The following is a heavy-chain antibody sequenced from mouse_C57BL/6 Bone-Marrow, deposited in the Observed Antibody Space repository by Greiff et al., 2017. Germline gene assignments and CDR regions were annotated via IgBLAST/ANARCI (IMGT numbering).Heavy chain of an antibody. D-gene: IGHD1-1*01. CDR2: IDPETGGT. V-gene: IGHV1-15*01. J-gene: IGHJ2*01. Sequence: QVQLQQSGAELVRPGASVTLSCKASGYTFTDYEMHWVKQTPVHGLEWIGAIDPETGGTAYNQKFKGKAILTADKSSSTAYMELRSLTSEDSAVYYCTRFPYYGSSYGDYWGQGTTLTVSS. CDR1: GYTFTDYE. CDR3: TRFPYYGSSYGDY.